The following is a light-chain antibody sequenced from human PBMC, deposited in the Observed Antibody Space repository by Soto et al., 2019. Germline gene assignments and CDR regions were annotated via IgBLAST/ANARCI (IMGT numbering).Light chain of an antibody. Sequence: DIPMTQSPSSLSASVGDRVTITFRASQGISNYLAWYQQKPGKVPKLLIYASSTLQSGVPSRFSGSGSGTDFTLTISSLQPEDVATYYCQKYNSAPWTFGQGPKVEIK. V-gene: IGKV1-27*01. CDR3: QKYNSAPWT. CDR2: ASS. J-gene: IGKJ1*01. CDR1: QGISNY.